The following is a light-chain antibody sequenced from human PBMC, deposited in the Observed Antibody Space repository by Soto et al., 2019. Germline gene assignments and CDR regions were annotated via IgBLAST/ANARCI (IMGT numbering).Light chain of an antibody. J-gene: IGLJ3*02. V-gene: IGLV2-14*01. CDR1: SSDVGGHNY. CDR3: GSYTTSSTWV. CDR2: EVT. Sequence: QSALTQPASVSGSPGQSITISCTGTSSDVGGHNYVSWYQIHPGKAPKVVIYEVTNRPSGISDRFSGSKSGNTASLTISGLQDEDEANYYCGSYTTSSTWVFGGGTKLTVL.